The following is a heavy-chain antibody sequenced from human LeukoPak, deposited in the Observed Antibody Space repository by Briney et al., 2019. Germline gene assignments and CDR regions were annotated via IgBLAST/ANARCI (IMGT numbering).Heavy chain of an antibody. CDR1: GFTFSSYA. CDR3: ARESYGDNPGNGMDV. CDR2: ISYDGSNK. D-gene: IGHD4-17*01. V-gene: IGHV3-30*04. Sequence: GRSLRLSCAASGFTFSSYAMHWVRQAPGEGLEWVAVISYDGSNKYYADSVKGRFTISRDNSKNTLYLQMNSLRAEDTAVYYCARESYGDNPGNGMDVWGQGTTVTVSS. J-gene: IGHJ6*02.